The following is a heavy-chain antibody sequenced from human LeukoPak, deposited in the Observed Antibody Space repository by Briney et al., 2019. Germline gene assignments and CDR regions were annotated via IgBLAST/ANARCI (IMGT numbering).Heavy chain of an antibody. D-gene: IGHD3-22*01. V-gene: IGHV3-30-3*01. Sequence: PGRSLRLSCAASGFTFSSYAMHWVRQAPGKGLEWVAVISYDGSNKYYADSVKGRFTISRDNSKNTLYLQMNSLRAEDTAVYYCAKEWYYDSSGYADYWGQGTLVTVSS. CDR2: ISYDGSNK. CDR3: AKEWYYDSSGYADY. CDR1: GFTFSSYA. J-gene: IGHJ4*02.